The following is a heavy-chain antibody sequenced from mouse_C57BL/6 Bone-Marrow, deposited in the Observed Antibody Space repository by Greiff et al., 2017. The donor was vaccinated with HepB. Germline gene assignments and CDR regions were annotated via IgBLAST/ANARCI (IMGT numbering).Heavy chain of an antibody. CDR3: ARDSSGPVDFDH. Sequence: VQLQQSGAELARPGASVKLSCKASGYTFTSYGISWVKQRTGQGLEWIGEIYPRSGNTYYNEKFKGKATLTADKSSSTAYMELRSLTSEDSAVYFWARDSSGPVDFDHWGQGTTLTVSS. CDR2: IYPRSGNT. J-gene: IGHJ2*01. V-gene: IGHV1-81*01. D-gene: IGHD3-2*02. CDR1: GYTFTSYG.